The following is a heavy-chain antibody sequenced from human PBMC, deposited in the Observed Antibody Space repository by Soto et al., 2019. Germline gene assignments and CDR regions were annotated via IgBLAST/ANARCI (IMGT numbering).Heavy chain of an antibody. V-gene: IGHV3-7*01. D-gene: IGHD4-4*01. Sequence: EVQLVESGGGLVQPGGSLRLSSTASGFTFSDSWMTWVRQAPGKGLEWVARIKPDESEKKYADSVKGRFSISRDNAKNSMYLQMDSLRGVDTAVYYCVRGGSNYASWGQGTLVTVSS. CDR3: VRGGSNYAS. CDR2: IKPDESEK. CDR1: GFTFSDSW. J-gene: IGHJ5*02.